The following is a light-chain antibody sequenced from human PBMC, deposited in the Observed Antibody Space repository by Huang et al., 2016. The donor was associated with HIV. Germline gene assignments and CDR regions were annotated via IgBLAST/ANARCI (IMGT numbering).Light chain of an antibody. CDR3: QQYNSLAWT. V-gene: IGKV1-5*03. J-gene: IGKJ1*01. CDR1: QSISSW. Sequence: DIQMTQSPSTLSASVGDRVTITCRASQSISSWLAWYQQKPGKAPNLLIYKASSLESGVPSRFSGSGSGTEFTLTISSLQPDDFATYYCQQYNSLAWTFGQGTNVEIK. CDR2: KAS.